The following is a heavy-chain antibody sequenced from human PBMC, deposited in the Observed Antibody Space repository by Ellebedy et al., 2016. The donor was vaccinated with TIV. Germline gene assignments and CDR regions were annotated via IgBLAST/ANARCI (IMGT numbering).Heavy chain of an antibody. Sequence: MPSETLSLTCSVSGGAINSRNWWSWIRQFPGKGLEWIGEIYHTGTSNSNPSLKSRFPISLDKSTNQFSLKLHSVSAADTAVYYLATLGYCIASDCYSVYWGQGSLVTVSS. CDR1: GGAINSRNW. V-gene: IGHV4/OR15-8*02. CDR3: ATLGYCIASDCYSVY. CDR2: IYHTGTS. J-gene: IGHJ4*02. D-gene: IGHD2-15*01.